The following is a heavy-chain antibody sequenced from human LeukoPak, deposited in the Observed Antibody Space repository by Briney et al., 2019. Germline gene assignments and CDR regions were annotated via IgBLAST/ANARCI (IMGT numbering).Heavy chain of an antibody. J-gene: IGHJ1*01. CDR2: IRSKVNSYMT. V-gene: IGHV3-73*01. CDR3: VGGPNGWTEYFEH. CDR1: GFSFGDST. Sequence: PWGSLSLSCAASGFSFGDSTMHWARQASGKGLEWVARIRSKVNSYMTAYAESVEGRFTISRDDSDSRAYLQMNSLKTEDTAVYYCVGGPNGWTEYFEHWGQGALVTVSS. D-gene: IGHD6-19*01.